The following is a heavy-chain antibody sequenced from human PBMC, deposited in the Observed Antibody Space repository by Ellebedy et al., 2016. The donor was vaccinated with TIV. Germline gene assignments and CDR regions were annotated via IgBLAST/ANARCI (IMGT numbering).Heavy chain of an antibody. CDR3: ARDGSYGDYLSPTHAFTG. CDR2: INQDGREK. Sequence: GESLKISCAASGFTFSSYWMSWVRQAPGKGLEWVANINQDGREKYYVDSVKGRFTISRDNAKKSLYLQMNSLRAEDTAVYYCARDGSYGDYLSPTHAFTGWGQGTMITVSS. V-gene: IGHV3-7*01. J-gene: IGHJ3*01. CDR1: GFTFSSYW. D-gene: IGHD4-17*01.